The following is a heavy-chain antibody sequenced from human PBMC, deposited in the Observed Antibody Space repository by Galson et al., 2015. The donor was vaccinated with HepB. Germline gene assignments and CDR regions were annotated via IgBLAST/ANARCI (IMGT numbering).Heavy chain of an antibody. V-gene: IGHV3-48*03. CDR1: GFTFSSYE. CDR3: AKETNHLMGIPYMDV. J-gene: IGHJ6*03. Sequence: SLRLSCAASGFTFSSYEMNWVRQAPGKGLEWVSYISSSGSTIYYADSVKGRFTISRDNAKNSLYLQMNSLRAEDTAVYYCAKETNHLMGIPYMDVWGKGTTVTVSS. D-gene: IGHD2-8*01. CDR2: ISSSGSTI.